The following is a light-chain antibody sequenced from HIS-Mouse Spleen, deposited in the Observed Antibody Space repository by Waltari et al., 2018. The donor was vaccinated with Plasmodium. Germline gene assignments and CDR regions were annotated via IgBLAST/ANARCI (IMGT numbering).Light chain of an antibody. J-gene: IGLJ2*01. CDR3: SSYAGSNNLV. CDR1: SSDVGGSHY. CDR2: EVS. Sequence: QSALTQPPSASGSPGQSVPISCTGPSSDVGGSHYVSWYQQHPGKAPKLMIYEVSKRPSGVPDRFSGSKSGNTASLTVSGLQAEDEADYYCSSYAGSNNLVFGGGTKLTVL. V-gene: IGLV2-8*01.